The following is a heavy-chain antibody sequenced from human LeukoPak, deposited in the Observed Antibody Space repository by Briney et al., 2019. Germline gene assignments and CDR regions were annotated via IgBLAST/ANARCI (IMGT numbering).Heavy chain of an antibody. D-gene: IGHD3-3*01. J-gene: IGHJ4*02. CDR3: SRDYYDFWTGYSYTLEH. CDR1: GYTFTSYG. V-gene: IGHV1-18*01. Sequence: ASVKVSCKASGYTFTSYGISWVRQAPGQGLEWMRWISGYNGNTHYAQKLQGRVTMTTDTSASTAYLELRSLRSDDTAVYFCSRDYYDFWTGYSYTLEHWGQGTLVTVSS. CDR2: ISGYNGNT.